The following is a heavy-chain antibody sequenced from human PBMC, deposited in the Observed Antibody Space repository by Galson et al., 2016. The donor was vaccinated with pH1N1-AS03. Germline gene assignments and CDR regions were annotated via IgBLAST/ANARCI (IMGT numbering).Heavy chain of an antibody. CDR3: SSGYYFWDSNHFPAGFGP. D-gene: IGHD2/OR15-2a*01. J-gene: IGHJ5*02. CDR1: GFTFNDYS. CDR2: ISGDSRLK. Sequence: SLRLSCAAFGFTFNDYSMNWVRQAPGKGLEWVSSISGDSRLKYYADSVKSRCSISTNSVRKSVYIQMNTLRSEDTAIYFCSSGYYFWDSNHFPAGFGPWGQGALVVVSS. V-gene: IGHV3-21*01.